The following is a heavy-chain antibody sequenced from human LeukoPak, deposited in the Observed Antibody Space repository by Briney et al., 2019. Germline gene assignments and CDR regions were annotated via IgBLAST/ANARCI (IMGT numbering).Heavy chain of an antibody. CDR2: ISSSSSYI. D-gene: IGHD4-11*01. CDR1: GFTFSGYS. V-gene: IGHV3-21*01. CDR3: ARDRVTRPSDAFDI. J-gene: IGHJ3*02. Sequence: PGGSLRLSCAASGFTFSGYSMNWVRQAPGKGLEWVSSISSSSSYIYYADSVKGRFTISRDNAKNSLYLQMNSLRAEDTAVYYCARDRVTRPSDAFDIWGQGTMVTVSS.